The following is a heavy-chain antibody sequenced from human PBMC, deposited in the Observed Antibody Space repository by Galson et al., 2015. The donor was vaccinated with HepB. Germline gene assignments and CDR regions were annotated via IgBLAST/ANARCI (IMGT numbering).Heavy chain of an antibody. Sequence: SLRLSCAASGFTFSSYGMHWVRQAPGKGLEWVAVISYDGSNKYYADSVKGRFTISRDNSKNTLYLQMNSLRAEDTAVYYCASSLYSSGWYRLFDYWGQGTLVTVSS. J-gene: IGHJ4*02. D-gene: IGHD6-19*01. CDR1: GFTFSSYG. V-gene: IGHV3-30*03. CDR2: ISYDGSNK. CDR3: ASSLYSSGWYRLFDY.